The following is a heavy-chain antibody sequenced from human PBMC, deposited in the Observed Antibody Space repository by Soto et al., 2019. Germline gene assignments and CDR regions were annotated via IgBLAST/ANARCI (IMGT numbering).Heavy chain of an antibody. CDR2: INPSGGST. CDR3: AADQYGSVRYLAYYYYGMDV. Sequence: TSVKVSCNAAGDTFTSYYMHWGRQAPGQGLEWMGIINPSGGSTSYAQKFQGRVTRTRVTSTSTVYMELSSLRSEDTAVYYCAADQYGSVRYLAYYYYGMDVWSQGTTGTV. CDR1: GDTFTSYY. V-gene: IGHV1-46*01. J-gene: IGHJ6*02. D-gene: IGHD3-10*01.